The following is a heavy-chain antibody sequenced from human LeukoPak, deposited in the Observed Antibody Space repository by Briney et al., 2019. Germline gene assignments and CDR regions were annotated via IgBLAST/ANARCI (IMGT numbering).Heavy chain of an antibody. Sequence: GGSLRLSCAASGFTFSSYSMNWVRQAPGKGLEWVSYISSSGSTIYYADSVKGRFTISRDNAKNSLYLQMNSLRAEDTAVYYCARDGEPTLFDYWGQGTLVTVSS. CDR1: GFTFSSYS. CDR2: ISSSGSTI. V-gene: IGHV3-48*04. J-gene: IGHJ4*02. CDR3: ARDGEPTLFDY. D-gene: IGHD1-14*01.